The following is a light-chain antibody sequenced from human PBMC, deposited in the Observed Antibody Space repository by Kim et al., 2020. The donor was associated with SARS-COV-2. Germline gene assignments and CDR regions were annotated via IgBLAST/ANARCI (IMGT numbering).Light chain of an antibody. J-gene: IGKJ2*01. CDR1: QSVKSS. V-gene: IGKV3-15*01. Sequence: EIVMTQSPAIMSVSPGERVILSCRASQSVKSSLAWYQQKPGQAPRLLIYDVSTRATDIPARFSGSGSGTDFSLTISSLQSEDFAVYYCQQYNNWPPYTFGQGTKLEI. CDR3: QQYNNWPPYT. CDR2: DVS.